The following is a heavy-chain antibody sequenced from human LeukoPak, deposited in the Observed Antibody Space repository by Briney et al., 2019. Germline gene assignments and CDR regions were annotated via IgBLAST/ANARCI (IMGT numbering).Heavy chain of an antibody. CDR1: GGSISSYY. Sequence: SETLSLTCTVSGGSISSYYWSWIRQPPGKGLEWIGYIYYSGSTNYNPSLKSRVTISVDTSKNQFSLKLSSVTAADTAVYYCARESLTDSGSYLLGRYFDYWGQGTLVTVSS. V-gene: IGHV4-59*12. CDR2: IYYSGST. D-gene: IGHD1-26*01. CDR3: ARESLTDSGSYLLGRYFDY. J-gene: IGHJ4*02.